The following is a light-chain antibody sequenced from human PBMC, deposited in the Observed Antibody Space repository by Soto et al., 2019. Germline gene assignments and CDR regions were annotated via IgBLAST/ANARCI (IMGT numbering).Light chain of an antibody. Sequence: QSALTQPASVSGSPGQSITISCTGTSSDVGGYNYVSWYQQHPDKAPKLMIYEVSNRPSGVSNRFSGSKSGNTASLTISGLQSEDEADYYCTSYTSSGTWVFXGGTQMTVL. CDR1: SSDVGGYNY. CDR3: TSYTSSGTWV. J-gene: IGLJ3*02. V-gene: IGLV2-14*01. CDR2: EVS.